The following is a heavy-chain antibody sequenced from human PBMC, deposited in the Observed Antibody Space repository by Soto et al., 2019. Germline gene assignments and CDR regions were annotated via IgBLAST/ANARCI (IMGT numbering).Heavy chain of an antibody. J-gene: IGHJ4*02. CDR1: GFTFSSYA. CDR3: ANHLWFGEFSN. CDR2: ISGSGGST. V-gene: IGHV3-23*01. D-gene: IGHD3-10*01. Sequence: GGSLRLSCAASGFTFSSYAMSWFRQAPGKGLEWVSAISGSGGSTYYADSVKGRFTISRDNSKNTLYLQMNSLRAEDTAVYYCANHLWFGEFSNWGQGTLVTVSS.